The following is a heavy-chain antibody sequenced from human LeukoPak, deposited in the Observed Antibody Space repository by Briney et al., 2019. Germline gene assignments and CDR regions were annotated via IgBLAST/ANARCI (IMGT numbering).Heavy chain of an antibody. Sequence: GGSLRLSCAASGFTFSSYGMSWVRQAPGKGLEWVSAISGSGGSTYYADSVKGRFTISRDNSKNTLYLQMNSLRAEDTAVYYCAKGLGFYCSSTSCYEGGHGFDYWGQGTLVTVSS. D-gene: IGHD2-2*01. V-gene: IGHV3-23*01. J-gene: IGHJ4*02. CDR3: AKGLGFYCSSTSCYEGGHGFDY. CDR1: GFTFSSYG. CDR2: ISGSGGST.